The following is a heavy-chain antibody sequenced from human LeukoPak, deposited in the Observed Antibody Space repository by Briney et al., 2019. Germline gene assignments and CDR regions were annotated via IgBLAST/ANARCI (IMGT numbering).Heavy chain of an antibody. Sequence: GGSLRLSCAASGFTFSSYSMNWVRQAPGKGLEWVSFISSSSSYIYYADSVKGRFTISRDNAKNSLYLQMNSLRAEDTAVYYCARVHSSGWYNFDYWGQGTLVTASS. J-gene: IGHJ4*02. CDR2: ISSSSSYI. CDR3: ARVHSSGWYNFDY. CDR1: GFTFSSYS. V-gene: IGHV3-21*01. D-gene: IGHD6-19*01.